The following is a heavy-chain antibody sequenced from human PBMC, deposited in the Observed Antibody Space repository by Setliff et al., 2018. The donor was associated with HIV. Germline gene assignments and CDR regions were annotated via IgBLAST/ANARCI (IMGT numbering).Heavy chain of an antibody. CDR2: IWDDGNNE. CDR3: AKGGDSHY. J-gene: IGHJ4*02. Sequence: GGSLRLSCAASGFSFSTYGMHWVRQAPGKGLDWVAVIWDDGNNEHYADSVKGRFTISRDNSKNTLYLQMNSLRVEDTAVYYCAKGGDSHYWGQGTLVTVS. CDR1: GFSFSTYG. D-gene: IGHD2-21*02. V-gene: IGHV3-33*06.